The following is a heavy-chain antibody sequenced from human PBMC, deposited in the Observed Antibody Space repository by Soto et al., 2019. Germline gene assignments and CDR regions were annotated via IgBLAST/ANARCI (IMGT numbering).Heavy chain of an antibody. CDR3: ATNPLEGAAAGTL. Sequence: SETLSLSCTVSGGSISSSSYYWGWIRQPPGKGLEWIGSIYYSGSTYYNPSLKSRVTISVDTSKNQFSLKLSSVTAADTAVYYCATNPLEGAAAGTLWAQGNLVTVSS. CDR2: IYYSGST. V-gene: IGHV4-39*01. J-gene: IGHJ4*02. CDR1: GGSISSSSYY. D-gene: IGHD6-13*01.